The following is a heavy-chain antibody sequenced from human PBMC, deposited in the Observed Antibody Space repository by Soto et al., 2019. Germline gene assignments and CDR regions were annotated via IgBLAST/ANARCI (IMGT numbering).Heavy chain of an antibody. Sequence: GGSLRLSCAASGFTFSSYGMHWVRQAPGKGLEWVAVISYDGSNKYYADSVKGRFTISRDNSKNTLYLQMNSLRAEDTAVYFCARDNRGTFDYWGQGALVTVSS. V-gene: IGHV3-30*03. D-gene: IGHD7-27*01. CDR2: ISYDGSNK. CDR1: GFTFSSYG. CDR3: ARDNRGTFDY. J-gene: IGHJ4*02.